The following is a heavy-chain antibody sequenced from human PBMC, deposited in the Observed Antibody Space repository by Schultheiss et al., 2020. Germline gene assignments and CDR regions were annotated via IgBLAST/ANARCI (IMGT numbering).Heavy chain of an antibody. Sequence: GGSLRLSCAASGFTFSSYAMSWVRQAPGKGLEWVSAICGSGGSTYYADSVKGRFTISRDNSKNTLYLQMNSLRAEDTAVYYCAKGGYCSGGSCHYYYYYGVDVWRQGTTVTVSS. V-gene: IGHV3-23*01. CDR3: AKGGYCSGGSCHYYYYYGVDV. CDR2: ICGSGGST. D-gene: IGHD2-15*01. CDR1: GFTFSSYA. J-gene: IGHJ6*02.